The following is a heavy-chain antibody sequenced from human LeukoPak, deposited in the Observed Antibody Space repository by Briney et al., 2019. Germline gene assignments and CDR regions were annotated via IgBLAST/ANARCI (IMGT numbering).Heavy chain of an antibody. CDR1: GFTFSDYY. Sequence: PGGALRLSCAASGFTFSDYYMSWIRQAPGKGLEWVSYISSSGSTIYYADSVKGRFTISRDNAKNSLYLQMNSLRAEDTAVYYCARGKVVPAAPLDYWGQGTLVTVSS. V-gene: IGHV3-11*01. J-gene: IGHJ4*02. CDR2: ISSSGSTI. D-gene: IGHD2-2*01. CDR3: ARGKVVPAAPLDY.